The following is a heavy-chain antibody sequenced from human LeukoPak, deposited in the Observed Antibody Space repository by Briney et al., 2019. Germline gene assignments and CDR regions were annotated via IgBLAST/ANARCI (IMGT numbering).Heavy chain of an antibody. Sequence: GGSLRLSCAASGFTFSRCAMSWVRQAPGKGLEWVSAISGSGGSTYYADSVKGRFTISRDNSKNTLYLQMNSLRAEDTAVYYCAKDQQYSRGTFDYWGQGTLVTVSS. D-gene: IGHD6-6*01. CDR2: ISGSGGST. CDR3: AKDQQYSRGTFDY. J-gene: IGHJ4*02. CDR1: GFTFSRCA. V-gene: IGHV3-23*01.